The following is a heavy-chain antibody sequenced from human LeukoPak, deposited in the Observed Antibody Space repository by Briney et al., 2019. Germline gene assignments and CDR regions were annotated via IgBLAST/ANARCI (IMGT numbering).Heavy chain of an antibody. V-gene: IGHV3-48*01. CDR3: ARVFSDRGY. D-gene: IGHD3-16*02. Sequence: PGGSLRLSCAASGFTFSSYSMNWVRQAPGKGLEWVSYISSSSSTIYYADSVKGRFTISRDNAKNSLCLQMNSLRAEDTAVYYCARVFSDRGYWGQGTLVTVSS. CDR1: GFTFSSYS. J-gene: IGHJ4*02. CDR2: ISSSSSTI.